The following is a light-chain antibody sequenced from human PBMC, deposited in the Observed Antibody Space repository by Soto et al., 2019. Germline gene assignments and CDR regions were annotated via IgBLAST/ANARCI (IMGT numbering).Light chain of an antibody. CDR2: GAS. CDR1: QSVSSTF. V-gene: IGKV3-20*01. J-gene: IGKJ4*01. Sequence: EFVLTQSPGTLSLSPGERATLSCRASQSVSSTFLARYQQKPGQPPRLLIYGASTRGTGIPDRFSGSGSGTDFTLTISRLEPEDFAVYDCQHYGSSPPLTFGGGTKVEIK. CDR3: QHYGSSPPLT.